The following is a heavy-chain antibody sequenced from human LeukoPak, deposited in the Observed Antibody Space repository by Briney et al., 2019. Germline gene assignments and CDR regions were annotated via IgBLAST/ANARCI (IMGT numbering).Heavy chain of an antibody. Sequence: NPSETLSLTCTVSGGSISSSSYYWSWIRQPPGKGLEWIGSIYYSGSTYYNPSLKSRVTISVDTSKNQFSLKLSSVTAADTAVYYCARRDSSGWPATYNWFGPWGQGTLVTVSS. CDR1: GGSISSSSYY. J-gene: IGHJ5*02. V-gene: IGHV4-39*01. CDR2: IYYSGST. CDR3: ARRDSSGWPATYNWFGP. D-gene: IGHD6-19*01.